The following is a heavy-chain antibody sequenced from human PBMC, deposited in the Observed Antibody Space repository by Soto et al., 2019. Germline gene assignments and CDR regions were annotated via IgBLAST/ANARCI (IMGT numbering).Heavy chain of an antibody. CDR3: ARLGSSGWYQGSYFDY. J-gene: IGHJ4*02. Sequence: QLQLQESGPGLVKPSETLSITCTVSGGSITRNNHYWGGIRQSPGKGLEWIGSILYSGSTNYNPSLKSRVTISVETSKNQFSLKMSSVTAADTALYYCARLGSSGWYQGSYFDYWGQGTLVTVSS. D-gene: IGHD6-19*01. CDR1: GGSITRNNHY. V-gene: IGHV4-39*01. CDR2: ILYSGST.